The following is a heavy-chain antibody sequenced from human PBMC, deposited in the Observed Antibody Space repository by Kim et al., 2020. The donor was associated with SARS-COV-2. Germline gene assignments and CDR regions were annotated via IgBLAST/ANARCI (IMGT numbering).Heavy chain of an antibody. J-gene: IGHJ6*01. CDR3: ARDGYLLLSIYYYGMDV. CDR1: GFTFSSYS. Sequence: GGSLRLSCAASGFTFSSYSMNWVRQAPGKGLEWASSISSSSSYIYYADSVKGRLPISRDNAKNSQYRKMNSLRGGDTAVYYCARDGYLLLSIYYYGMDVWGQGSTDTVSS. V-gene: IGHV3-21*01. CDR2: ISSSSSYI. D-gene: IGHD2-2*01.